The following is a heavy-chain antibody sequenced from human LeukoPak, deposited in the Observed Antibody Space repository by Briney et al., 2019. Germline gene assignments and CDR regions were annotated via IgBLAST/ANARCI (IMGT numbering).Heavy chain of an antibody. CDR2: INWNGGST. CDR1: GLTFDDYG. CDR3: AREGDFWSGYYTGHDAFDI. D-gene: IGHD3-3*01. V-gene: IGHV3-20*04. Sequence: PGGSLRLSCAASGLTFDDYGMSWVRQAPGKGLEWVSGINWNGGSTGYADSVKGRFTISRDNAKNSLYLQMNSLRAEDTALYYCAREGDFWSGYYTGHDAFDIWGQGTMVAVSS. J-gene: IGHJ3*02.